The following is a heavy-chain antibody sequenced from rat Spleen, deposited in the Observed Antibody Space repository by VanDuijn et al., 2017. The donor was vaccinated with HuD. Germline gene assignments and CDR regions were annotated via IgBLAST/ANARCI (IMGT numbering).Heavy chain of an antibody. D-gene: IGHD1-7*01. Sequence: EVQLVESGGGLVQPGRSMKLSCAASGFTFRNYDMAWVRQAPTKGLEWVASISYDGSGTYYQNSVKGRFTFSRDNAKSTLYLQMDSLRSEDTATYYCTKVGGNYYFDYWGQGVMVTVSS. CDR1: GFTFRNYD. V-gene: IGHV5-20*01. CDR2: ISYDGSGT. J-gene: IGHJ2*01. CDR3: TKVGGNYYFDY.